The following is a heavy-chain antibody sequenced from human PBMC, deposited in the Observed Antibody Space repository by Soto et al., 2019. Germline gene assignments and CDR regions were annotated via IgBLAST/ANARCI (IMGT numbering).Heavy chain of an antibody. CDR3: ARVWGDDSSGYYLDY. J-gene: IGHJ4*02. D-gene: IGHD3-22*01. Sequence: LRLSCAASGFTFSSYEMNWVRQAPGKGLEWVSYISSSGSTIYYADSVKGRFTISRDNAKNSLYLQMNSLRAEDTAVYYCARVWGDDSSGYYLDYWGQGTLVTVSS. CDR1: GFTFSSYE. CDR2: ISSSGSTI. V-gene: IGHV3-48*03.